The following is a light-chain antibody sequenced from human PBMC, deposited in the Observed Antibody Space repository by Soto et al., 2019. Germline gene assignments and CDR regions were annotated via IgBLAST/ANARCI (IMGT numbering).Light chain of an antibody. CDR2: AAS. V-gene: IGKV1-39*01. CDR3: QHSYSTPTLT. J-gene: IGKJ1*01. Sequence: DIQMTQSPSSLSASVGDRVTITCRASQSISSYLNWYQQKPGKAPKLLIYAASSLQSGVSSRFSGSRSGRDFTPTNSKPQPEDFATYDCQHSYSTPTLTFGQGTKVEIK. CDR1: QSISSY.